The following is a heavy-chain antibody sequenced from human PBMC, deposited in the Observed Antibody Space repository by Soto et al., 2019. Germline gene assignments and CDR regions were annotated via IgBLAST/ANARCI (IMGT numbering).Heavy chain of an antibody. CDR3: ARGIAAAGTLYYYYGMDV. J-gene: IGHJ6*02. D-gene: IGHD6-13*01. V-gene: IGHV4-34*01. Sequence: SETLSLTCAVYGGSFSGYYWSWIRQPPGKGLEWIGEINHSGSTNYNPSLKSRVTISVDTSKNQFSLKLSSVTAADTAVYYCARGIAAAGTLYYYYGMDVWGQGTTVTVAS. CDR2: INHSGST. CDR1: GGSFSGYY.